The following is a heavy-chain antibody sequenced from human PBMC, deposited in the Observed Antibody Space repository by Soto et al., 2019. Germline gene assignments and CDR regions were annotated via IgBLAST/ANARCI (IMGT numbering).Heavy chain of an antibody. V-gene: IGHV1-46*01. CDR3: ARGVGSGTYYNQYNWFDP. CDR2: INPSGGYT. D-gene: IGHD3-10*01. Sequence: ASVKVSCKASGYTFTSYYMNWVRQAPGQGLERLGIINPSGGYTTYAQRFLGRVTMTSDTSTSTVHMELGSLTSEDTAVYYCARGVGSGTYYNQYNWFDPWGQGTLVTVSS. J-gene: IGHJ5*02. CDR1: GYTFTSYY.